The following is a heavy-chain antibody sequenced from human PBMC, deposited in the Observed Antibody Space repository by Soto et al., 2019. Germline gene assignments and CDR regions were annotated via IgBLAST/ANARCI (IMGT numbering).Heavy chain of an antibody. V-gene: IGHV4-59*01. Sequence: SETLSLTCTVSGGSISSYYWSWIRQPPGKGLEWIGYIYYSGSTNYNPSLKSRVTISVDTSKNQFSLKLSSVTAADTAVYYCARDKDGDTYYYYMDVWGKGTTVTVSS. D-gene: IGHD4-17*01. CDR1: GGSISSYY. J-gene: IGHJ6*03. CDR3: ARDKDGDTYYYYMDV. CDR2: IYYSGST.